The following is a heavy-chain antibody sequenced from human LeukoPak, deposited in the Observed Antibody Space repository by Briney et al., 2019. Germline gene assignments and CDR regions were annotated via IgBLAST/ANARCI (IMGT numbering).Heavy chain of an antibody. V-gene: IGHV3-74*01. D-gene: IGHD1-26*01. J-gene: IGHJ4*02. CDR3: IRALGSALDF. CDR2: IDDDGRTT. Sequence: GGSLRLSCAASGFTFSGYWMHWVRQAPGKGLVWVSRIDDDGRTTTYADSVEGRFTVSRDNAKSTLFLDMKSLRAEDTAINYCIRALGSALDFWGQGTVVTVSS. CDR1: GFTFSGYW.